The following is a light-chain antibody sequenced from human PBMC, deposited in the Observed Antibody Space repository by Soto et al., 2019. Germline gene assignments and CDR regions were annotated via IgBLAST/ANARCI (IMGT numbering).Light chain of an antibody. CDR3: QQYGSSPSYT. J-gene: IGKJ2*01. Sequence: EIVLTQSPGILSLSPGERATLSCRASQSVSSSYLAWYQQKPGQAPRLLIYGASNRATGIPDRFSASGSKTNFTLTISRLEPEDFAVYYCQQYGSSPSYTFGQGTKLEIK. CDR2: GAS. CDR1: QSVSSSY. V-gene: IGKV3-20*01.